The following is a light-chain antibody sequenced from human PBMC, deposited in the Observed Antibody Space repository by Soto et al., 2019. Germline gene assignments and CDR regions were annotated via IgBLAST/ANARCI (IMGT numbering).Light chain of an antibody. Sequence: EIVMTQSPATLSMSPGERATLSCRASQSVSSNLAWYQQKPGQAPRLLIYGASTRAPGIPARFSGSGSGTEFTLTISSLQSEDFAVYYCQQYNNWPSITFGQGTRLEIK. J-gene: IGKJ5*01. CDR1: QSVSSN. CDR3: QQYNNWPSIT. CDR2: GAS. V-gene: IGKV3-15*01.